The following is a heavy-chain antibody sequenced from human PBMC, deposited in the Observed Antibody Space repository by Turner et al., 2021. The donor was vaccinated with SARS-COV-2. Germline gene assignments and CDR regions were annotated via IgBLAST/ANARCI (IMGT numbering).Heavy chain of an antibody. CDR2: ISYDGSNK. CDR3: AKDQYSVGASFEH. CDR1: GFTFSSYG. V-gene: IGHV3-30*18. Sequence: SGFTFSSYGMHWVRQAPGKGLEGVAVISYDGSNKYYADSVKGRFTISRDNSKNTLYLQMNSLRAEDTAVYYCAKDQYSVGASFEHWGQGTQVTVSS. D-gene: IGHD1-26*01. J-gene: IGHJ4*02.